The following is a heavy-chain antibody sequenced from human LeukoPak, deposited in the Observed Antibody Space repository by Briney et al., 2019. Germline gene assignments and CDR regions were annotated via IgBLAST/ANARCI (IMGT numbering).Heavy chain of an antibody. V-gene: IGHV5-51*01. D-gene: IGHD2-2*01. J-gene: IGHJ5*01. CDR2: IYPGDSDS. CDR3: ARRSYCYSTSCYGYWFDS. Sequence: PGESLEISCKGSGYRFTDYWIAWVRQMPGKGLEWMGIIYPGDSDSRYSPSFQGQVTFSADKSISTAYLQWSSLKASDTAMYYCARRSYCYSTSCYGYWFDSWGQGTLVTVSS. CDR1: GYRFTDYW.